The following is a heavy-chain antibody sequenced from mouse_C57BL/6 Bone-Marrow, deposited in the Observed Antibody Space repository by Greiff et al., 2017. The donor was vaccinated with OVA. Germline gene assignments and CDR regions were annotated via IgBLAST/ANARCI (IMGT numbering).Heavy chain of an antibody. CDR3: ARAHYYGSSHPYVDY. V-gene: IGHV1-69*01. CDR1: GYTFTSYW. CDR2: IDPSDSYT. J-gene: IGHJ2*01. Sequence: QVQLQQPGAELVIPGASVKLSCKASGYTFTSYWMHWVKQRPGQGLEWIGEIDPSDSYTNYNQKFKGKSTLTVDKSSSTAYMQLSSLTSEDSAVYYCARAHYYGSSHPYVDYWGQGTTLTVSS. D-gene: IGHD1-1*01.